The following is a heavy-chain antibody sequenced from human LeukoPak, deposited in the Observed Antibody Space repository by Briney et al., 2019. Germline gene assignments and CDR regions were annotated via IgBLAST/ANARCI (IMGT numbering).Heavy chain of an antibody. V-gene: IGHV3-30*02. D-gene: IGHD3-10*01. CDR3: AKDSAFYYIDV. CDR1: GFTFNNYG. Sequence: GGSLRLSCAASGFTFNNYGMHWVRQAPGKGLEWVAFIRYNGNNQYYADSVKGRFTISRDNSKNTLYLQMDSLKGDDTAVYYCAKDSAFYYIDVWGKGTTVIISS. J-gene: IGHJ6*03. CDR2: IRYNGNNQ.